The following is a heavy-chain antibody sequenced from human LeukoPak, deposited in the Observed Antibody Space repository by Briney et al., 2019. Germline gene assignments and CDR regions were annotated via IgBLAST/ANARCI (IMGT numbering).Heavy chain of an antibody. D-gene: IGHD1-26*01. CDR2: INSDGSST. CDR1: GFTFNTYW. Sequence: GGSLRLSCAASGFTFNTYWMHWVRQAPGKGLVWVSRINSDGSSTSYADSVKGRFTISRDNAKSTHYLQMNSLRDEDTAVYYCAKGRVGATFCDFWGQGTLVTVSS. V-gene: IGHV3-74*01. J-gene: IGHJ4*02. CDR3: AKGRVGATFCDF.